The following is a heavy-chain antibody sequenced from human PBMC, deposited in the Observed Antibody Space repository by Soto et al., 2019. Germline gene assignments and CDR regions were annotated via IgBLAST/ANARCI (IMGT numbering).Heavy chain of an antibody. CDR3: ARGDIVVVPAAMGFDP. V-gene: IGHV1-2*04. CDR2: INPNSGGT. D-gene: IGHD2-2*01. CDR1: GYTFTGCY. J-gene: IGHJ5*02. Sequence: QVQLVQSGAEVKKPGASVKVSCKASGYTFTGCYMHWVRQAPGQGLEWMGWINPNSGGTNYAQKFQGWVTMTRDTSISTAYMELSRLRSDDTAVYYCARGDIVVVPAAMGFDPWGQGTLVTVSS.